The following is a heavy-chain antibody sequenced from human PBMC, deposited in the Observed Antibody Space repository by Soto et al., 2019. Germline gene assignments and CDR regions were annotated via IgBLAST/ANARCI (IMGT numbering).Heavy chain of an antibody. D-gene: IGHD3-9*01. CDR1: GYTFTSYD. Sequence: QVQLVQSGAEVKKPGASVKVSCTASGYTFTSYDIHWVRQATGQGLEWMGWMNPNSGNTGFEQKFQGRVTMTTNTSISTVYMELSSLRSDDTAVYDCATRYYNILDFWGQGTTVTVSS. CDR3: ATRYYNILDF. V-gene: IGHV1-8*01. CDR2: MNPNSGNT. J-gene: IGHJ6*02.